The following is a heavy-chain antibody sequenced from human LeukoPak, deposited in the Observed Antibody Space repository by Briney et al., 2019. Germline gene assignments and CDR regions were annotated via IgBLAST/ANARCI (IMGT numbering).Heavy chain of an antibody. CDR3: ARDRDGYNYDDY. Sequence: PSETLSLTCTVSGGSISSYYWSLIRQPPGKGLEWIGYIYYSGSTNYNPSLKSRVTISVDTSKNQFSLKLSSVTAADTAVYYCARDRDGYNYDDYWGQGTLVTVSS. CDR1: GGSISSYY. J-gene: IGHJ4*02. V-gene: IGHV4-59*01. D-gene: IGHD5-24*01. CDR2: IYYSGST.